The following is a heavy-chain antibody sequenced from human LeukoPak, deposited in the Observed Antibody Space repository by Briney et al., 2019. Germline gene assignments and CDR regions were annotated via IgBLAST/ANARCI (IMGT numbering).Heavy chain of an antibody. V-gene: IGHV3-13*01. CDR1: GFTFSSYD. Sequence: GGSLRLSCAASGFTFSSYDMHWVRQATGKGLEWVSAIGTAGDTYYPGSVKGRFTISRENAKNSLYLQMNSLRAGDTAVYYCARELAASRGRGFDPWGQGTLVTVSS. CDR3: ARELAASRGRGFDP. D-gene: IGHD6-6*01. CDR2: IGTAGDT. J-gene: IGHJ5*02.